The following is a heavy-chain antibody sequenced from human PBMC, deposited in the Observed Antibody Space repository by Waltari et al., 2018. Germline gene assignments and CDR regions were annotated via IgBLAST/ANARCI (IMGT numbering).Heavy chain of an antibody. Sequence: QVQLVESGGGVVQPGRSLRLSCAASGFTFSSYAMHWVRQAPGKGLEWVAVISYDGSNKYYADSVKGRFTISRDNSKNTLYLQMNSLRAEDTAVYYCARARAAPRYYFDYWGQGTLVTVSS. J-gene: IGHJ4*02. CDR1: GFTFSSYA. D-gene: IGHD6-6*01. V-gene: IGHV3-30-3*01. CDR2: ISYDGSNK. CDR3: ARARAAPRYYFDY.